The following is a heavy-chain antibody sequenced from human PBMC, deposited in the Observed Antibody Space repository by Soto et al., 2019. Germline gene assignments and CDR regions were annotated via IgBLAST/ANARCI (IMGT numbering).Heavy chain of an antibody. V-gene: IGHV1-18*01. CDR1: GYTFSSYG. CDR2: ISVHNGYT. J-gene: IGHJ4*02. Sequence: QFQLAQSGAEVKKPGASVTVSCKASGYTFSSYGISWVRQAPGQGLEWVGWISVHNGYTKYATELQGRVTMTTDTSTSTAYMALRSLRSDDSAVYYCARLEHNFGPHDYGGQGSLVTVTS. D-gene: IGHD1-1*01. CDR3: ARLEHNFGPHDY.